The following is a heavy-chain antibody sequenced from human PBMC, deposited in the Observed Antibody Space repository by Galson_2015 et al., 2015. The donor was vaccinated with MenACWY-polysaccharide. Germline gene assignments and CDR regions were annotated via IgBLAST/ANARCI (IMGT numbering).Heavy chain of an antibody. CDR2: IYWDDDK. D-gene: IGHD3-10*01. V-gene: IGHV2-5*02. J-gene: IGHJ4*02. CDR1: GFSLSTGGVG. CDR3: AHSPWVRGVTFSYFDY. Sequence: PALVKPTQTLTLTCTFSGFSLSTGGVGVGWIRQPPGKALEWLALIYWDDDKRYSPSLKSRLTITKDTSKNQVVLTMTNMDPVDTATHYCAHSPWVRGVTFSYFDYWGQGTLVTVSS.